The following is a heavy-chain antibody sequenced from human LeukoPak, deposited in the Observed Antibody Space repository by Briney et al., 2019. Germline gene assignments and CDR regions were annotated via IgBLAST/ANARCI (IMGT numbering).Heavy chain of an antibody. CDR2: IIPILGIA. CDR1: GGTFSSYA. D-gene: IGHD5-18*01. V-gene: IGHV1-69*04. CDR3: AREYSYARGYYYYGMDV. J-gene: IGHJ6*02. Sequence: GASVKVSCKASGGTFSSYAISWVRQAPGQGLEWMGRIIPILGIANYAQKFQGRVTITADKSTSTVYMELSSLRSEDTAVYYCAREYSYARGYYYYGMDVWGQGTTVTVSS.